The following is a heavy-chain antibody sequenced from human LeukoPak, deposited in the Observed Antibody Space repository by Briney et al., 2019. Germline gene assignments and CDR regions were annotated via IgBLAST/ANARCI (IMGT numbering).Heavy chain of an antibody. CDR1: GFTFSSYG. Sequence: GGSLRLSCAASGFTFSSYGMHWVRQAPGKGLEWVSYISSSGSTIYYADSVKGRFTISRDNSKNTLYLQMNSLRAEDTAVYYCAKDKTDSSGYYIPFDYWGQGTLVTVSS. J-gene: IGHJ4*02. V-gene: IGHV3-48*01. D-gene: IGHD3-22*01. CDR3: AKDKTDSSGYYIPFDY. CDR2: ISSSGSTI.